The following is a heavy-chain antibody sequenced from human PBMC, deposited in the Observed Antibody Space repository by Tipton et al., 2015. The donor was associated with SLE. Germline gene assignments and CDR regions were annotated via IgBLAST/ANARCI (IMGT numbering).Heavy chain of an antibody. Sequence: TLSLTCTVSGGSITSGSYYWSWIRQPAGKGLEWIGRVYSSGSTDYNPSLESRVTMSIDTSKTQFSLKLNSVTAADTAVYYCATSDYGDYRESTFNIWGQGTMVTVSS. D-gene: IGHD4-17*01. CDR3: ATSDYGDYRESTFNI. J-gene: IGHJ3*02. V-gene: IGHV4-61*02. CDR2: VYSSGST. CDR1: GGSITSGSYY.